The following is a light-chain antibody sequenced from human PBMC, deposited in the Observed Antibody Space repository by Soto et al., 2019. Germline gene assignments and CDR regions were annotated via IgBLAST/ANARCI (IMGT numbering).Light chain of an antibody. V-gene: IGKV2-28*01. CDR3: MRALQTPWT. J-gene: IGKJ1*01. Sequence: DIVMTQSPLSLPVTPGEPASISCRSSQSLLHSNGYNYLDWYLQKPGQSPQLLIYWGSNRASGVPDRFSGSGSGTDFTLTISRVEAEDVGVYYCMRALQTPWTFGQGTKVDIK. CDR1: QSLLHSNGYNY. CDR2: WGS.